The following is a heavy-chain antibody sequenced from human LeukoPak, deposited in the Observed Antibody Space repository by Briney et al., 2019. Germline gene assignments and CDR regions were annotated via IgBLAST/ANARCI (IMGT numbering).Heavy chain of an antibody. CDR1: GITVSSNY. CDR2: IKEDGSEK. J-gene: IGHJ4*02. CDR3: ARSRGSGWGEGFDY. D-gene: IGHD6-19*01. V-gene: IGHV3-7*03. Sequence: GGSLRLSCAASGITVSSNYMSWVRQAPGRGLEWVANIKEDGSEKYYVDSVKGRFTISRDNSKNTLYLQMNSLRAEDTAVYYCARSRGSGWGEGFDYWGQGTLVTVSS.